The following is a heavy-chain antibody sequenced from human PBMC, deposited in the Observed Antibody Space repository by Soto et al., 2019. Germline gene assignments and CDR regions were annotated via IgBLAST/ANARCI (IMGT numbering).Heavy chain of an antibody. CDR1: GGTFSSYA. V-gene: IGHV1-69*13. D-gene: IGHD3-3*01. CDR2: IIPIFGTA. Sequence: SVKESFRDSGGTFSSYAISWGRQAPVQGLEWMGGIIPIFGTANYAQKFQGRVTITADESTSTAYMELSSLRSEDTAVYYCETDFWSGSGYNWFDPWGQGTLVTVYS. J-gene: IGHJ5*02. CDR3: ETDFWSGSGYNWFDP.